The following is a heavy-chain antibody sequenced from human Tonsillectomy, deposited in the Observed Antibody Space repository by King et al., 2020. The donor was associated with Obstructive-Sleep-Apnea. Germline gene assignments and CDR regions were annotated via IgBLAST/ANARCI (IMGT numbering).Heavy chain of an antibody. V-gene: IGHV3-23*04. CDR2: ISASGAST. J-gene: IGHJ6*02. D-gene: IGHD3-9*01. CDR1: GFTFSSYV. CDR3: AKYIFRSDSPYYYYALDV. Sequence: VQLVESGGGLVQPGGSLRLSCAASGFTFSSYVMSWVRQAPGKGLEWVSGISASGASTYFADSVKGRFTISRDNSKNTLYLLMNSLRAEDTAVYYCAKYIFRSDSPYYYYALDVWGQGTTVTVSS.